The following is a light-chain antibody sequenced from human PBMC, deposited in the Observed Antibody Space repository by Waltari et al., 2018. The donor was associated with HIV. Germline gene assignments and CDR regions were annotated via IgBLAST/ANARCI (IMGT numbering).Light chain of an antibody. J-gene: IGKJ2*01. V-gene: IGKV1-39*01. CDR1: ESIISY. CDR3: QQTFSPPRT. Sequence: DINMTQSPSSLSASVGDRVTITCRASESIISYLNWYHQRPGKAPTLPIFGTSTLQDGVPSRFSGSGSETEFALSIAGLQREDFGTYFCQQTFSPPRTFGPGT. CDR2: GTS.